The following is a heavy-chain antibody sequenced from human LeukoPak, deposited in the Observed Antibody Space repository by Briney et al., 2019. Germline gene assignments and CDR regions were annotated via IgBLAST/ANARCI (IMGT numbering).Heavy chain of an antibody. CDR1: GFTFSSYG. V-gene: IGHV3-33*01. Sequence: GGSLGLSCAASGFTFSSYGMHWVRQAPGKGLEWVAVIWYDGSNKYYADSVKGRFTISRDNSKNTLYLQMNSLRAEDTAVYYCARDRYSSSSPFDYWGQGTLVTVSS. D-gene: IGHD6-6*01. CDR2: IWYDGSNK. J-gene: IGHJ4*02. CDR3: ARDRYSSSSPFDY.